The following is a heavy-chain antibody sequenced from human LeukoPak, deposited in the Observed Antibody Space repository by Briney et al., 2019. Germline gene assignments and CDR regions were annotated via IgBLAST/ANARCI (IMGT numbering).Heavy chain of an antibody. J-gene: IGHJ4*02. V-gene: IGHV1-8*01. D-gene: IGHD6-19*01. CDR2: MNPNSGNT. Sequence: GASVKVSCXXXXYTFTSYDINWVRQATGQGLEWMGWMNPNSGNTGYAQKFQGRVTMTRNTSISTAYMELSSLRSEDTAVYYCARGGAVAGYYWGQGTLVTVSS. CDR1: XYTFTSYD. CDR3: ARGGAVAGYY.